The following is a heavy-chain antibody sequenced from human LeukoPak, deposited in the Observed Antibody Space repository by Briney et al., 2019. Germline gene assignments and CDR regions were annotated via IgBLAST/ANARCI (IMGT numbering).Heavy chain of an antibody. Sequence: SETLSLTCTVSGGSISSYYWSWIRQPPGKGLEWIGYIYYSGSTSYNPSLKSRVTISVDTSKNQFSLKLSSVTAADTAVYYCARHGGWAFDIWGQGTMVTVSS. D-gene: IGHD6-19*01. CDR1: GGSISSYY. V-gene: IGHV4-59*08. CDR2: IYYSGST. J-gene: IGHJ3*02. CDR3: ARHGGWAFDI.